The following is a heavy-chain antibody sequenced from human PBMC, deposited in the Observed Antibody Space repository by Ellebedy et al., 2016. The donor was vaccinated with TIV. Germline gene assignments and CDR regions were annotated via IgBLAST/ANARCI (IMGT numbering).Heavy chain of an antibody. D-gene: IGHD6-6*01. CDR3: AVQGPAARQVE. CDR2: IYSAGDV. Sequence: GESLKISCAASGFTVSSNDMSWVRQAQGKGLEGVSLIYSAGDVHYADSVKGRFTMSRDTSKNTLHLQMNSLRVEDTAVYYFAVQGPAARQVEWGQGTLVTVSS. J-gene: IGHJ4*02. V-gene: IGHV3-53*01. CDR1: GFTVSSND.